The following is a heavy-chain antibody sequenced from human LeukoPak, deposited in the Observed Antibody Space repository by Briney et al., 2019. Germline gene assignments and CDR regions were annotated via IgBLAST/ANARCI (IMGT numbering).Heavy chain of an antibody. D-gene: IGHD4-17*01. CDR1: GFTVSSNY. J-gene: IGHJ3*02. V-gene: IGHV3-66*01. CDR2: IYSGGST. CDR3: ARVHVTTEHAFDI. Sequence: GGSLRLSCAASGFTVSSNYMSGVRQAPGKGLEWVSVIYSGGSTYYADSVKGRFTISRDNSKNTLYLQMNSLRAEDTAVYYCARVHVTTEHAFDIWGQGTMVTVSS.